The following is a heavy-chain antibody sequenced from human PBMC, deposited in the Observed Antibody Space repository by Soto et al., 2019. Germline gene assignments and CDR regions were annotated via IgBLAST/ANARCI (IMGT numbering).Heavy chain of an antibody. D-gene: IGHD2-8*01. Sequence: SETLSLTCTVSGGSISSSSYYWGWIRQPPGRGLEWIGSIYHSGSTYYNPSLKSRVTVSVDTSKNQFSLKLSSVTAADTAVYYCARHMSTVLMVYTIQPHYFDYWGQGTLVTVSS. CDR3: ARHMSTVLMVYTIQPHYFDY. CDR2: IYHSGST. CDR1: GGSISSSSYY. J-gene: IGHJ4*02. V-gene: IGHV4-39*01.